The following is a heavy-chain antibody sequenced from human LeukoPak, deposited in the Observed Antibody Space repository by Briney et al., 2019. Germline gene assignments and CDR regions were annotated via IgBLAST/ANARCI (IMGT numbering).Heavy chain of an antibody. J-gene: IGHJ5*02. Sequence: GASVNVSCKTSGFHFISSSIQWVRQARGQGLEWMGGIVVRGGSTNFAQKFQDRISVIRDMSTSTVYLHLSSLRPEDTAVFYCSASRGQITWTGLGAWGQGTPITVSS. D-gene: IGHD3/OR15-3a*01. CDR2: IVVRGGST. CDR1: GFHFISSS. V-gene: IGHV1-58*02. CDR3: SASRGQITWTGLGA.